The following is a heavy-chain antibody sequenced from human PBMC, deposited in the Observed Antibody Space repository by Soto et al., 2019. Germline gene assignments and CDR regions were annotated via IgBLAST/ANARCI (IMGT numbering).Heavy chain of an antibody. CDR3: ARVSGYSSRWYTWARGYYYNMDV. CDR2: INHSGST. Sequence: SETLSLTCAVYGGSFSGYHWSWIRQSPGKGLEWIGEINHSGSTNYKASLKSRVTISLDTSKNKYSLKLSSVTAADTAVYYCARVSGYSSRWYTWARGYYYNMDVWGQGTTVTVYS. J-gene: IGHJ6*02. CDR1: GGSFSGYH. V-gene: IGHV4-34*01. D-gene: IGHD6-13*01.